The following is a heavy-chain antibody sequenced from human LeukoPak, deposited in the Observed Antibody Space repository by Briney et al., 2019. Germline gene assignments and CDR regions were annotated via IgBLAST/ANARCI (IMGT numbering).Heavy chain of an antibody. J-gene: IGHJ4*02. CDR1: GFTFSGHW. CDR3: ARLGYSDPYYFDN. V-gene: IGHV3-7*05. CDR2: IKQDGSEK. Sequence: GGSLRLSCAASGFTFSGHWMTWVRQSPGKGPEWVANIKQDGSEKYYLDSVKGRFTISRDNAESSLCLHMTSLRVEDTAVYYCARLGYSDPYYFDNWGQGTLVTVSS. D-gene: IGHD5-18*01.